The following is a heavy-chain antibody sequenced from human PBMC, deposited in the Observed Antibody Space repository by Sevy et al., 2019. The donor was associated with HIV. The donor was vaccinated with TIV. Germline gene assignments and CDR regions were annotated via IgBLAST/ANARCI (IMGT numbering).Heavy chain of an antibody. Sequence: GGSLRLSCAASGFSFSSYAMNWVRQAPGKGLEWVSTIFGSGDVTYYADSVKGRFTISRDKSKNTLYLQMHSLRAEDTAVYYCAGARYDTSGSFDAFDIWGPGTMVTVSS. CDR3: AGARYDTSGSFDAFDI. D-gene: IGHD3-22*01. J-gene: IGHJ3*02. V-gene: IGHV3-23*01. CDR1: GFSFSSYA. CDR2: IFGSGDVT.